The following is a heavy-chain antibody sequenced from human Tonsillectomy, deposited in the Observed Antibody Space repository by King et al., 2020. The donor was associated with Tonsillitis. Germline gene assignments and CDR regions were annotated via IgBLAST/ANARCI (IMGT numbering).Heavy chain of an antibody. Sequence: LQLQESGPGLVKPSETLSLTCTVSGGSISSSSYYWGWIRQPPGKGLEWIGRIYYSGSTYYNPSLKIRVTISVATSKNQFSLKLSSVTAADTAVYYCARLIRYPVDACDIWGQGTMVTVSS. CDR1: GGSISSSSYY. CDR2: IYYSGST. J-gene: IGHJ3*02. D-gene: IGHD1-1*01. V-gene: IGHV4-39*01. CDR3: ARLIRYPVDACDI.